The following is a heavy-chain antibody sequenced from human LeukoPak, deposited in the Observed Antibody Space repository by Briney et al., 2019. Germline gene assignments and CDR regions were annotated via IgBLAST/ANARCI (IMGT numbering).Heavy chain of an antibody. CDR3: ARDKNVVVPAAIGSYYGMDV. Sequence: SVKVSCKASGGTFSSYAISWVRQAPGQGLEWMGGIIPIFGTANYAQKFQGRVTITADESASTAYMELSSLRSEDTAVYYCARDKNVVVPAAIGSYYGMDVWGQGTTVTVSS. V-gene: IGHV1-69*01. J-gene: IGHJ6*02. CDR1: GGTFSSYA. CDR2: IIPIFGTA. D-gene: IGHD2-2*01.